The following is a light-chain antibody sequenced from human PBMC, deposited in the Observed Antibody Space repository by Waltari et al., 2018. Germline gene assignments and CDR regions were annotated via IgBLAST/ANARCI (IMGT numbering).Light chain of an antibody. J-gene: IGKJ3*01. Sequence: RVNITCRASQGISSYLAWYQQKPGKAPKLLIYAASTLQSGVPSRFSGSGSGTDFTLTISSLQPEDFATYYCQQLRTFGPGTKVDIK. CDR2: AAS. CDR1: QGISSY. CDR3: QQLRT. V-gene: IGKV1-9*01.